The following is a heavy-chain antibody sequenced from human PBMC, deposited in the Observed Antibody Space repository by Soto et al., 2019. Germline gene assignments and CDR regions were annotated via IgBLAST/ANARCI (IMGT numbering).Heavy chain of an antibody. V-gene: IGHV1-8*01. CDR2: MNPNSGNT. Sequence: ASVKVSCKASGYSFTSYDINWVRQATGQGLEWMGWMNPNSGNTDYGQNFQGRVTMTRDTSTRTAYMELSSLRSEDTAVYFCARSSFLIPVADHWGQETLVTVSS. CDR3: ARSSFLIPVADH. D-gene: IGHD6-19*01. CDR1: GYSFTSYD. J-gene: IGHJ4*02.